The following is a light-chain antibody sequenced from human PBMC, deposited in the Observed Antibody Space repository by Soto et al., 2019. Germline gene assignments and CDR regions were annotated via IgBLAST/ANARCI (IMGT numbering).Light chain of an antibody. J-gene: IGKJ3*01. Sequence: EIVMTQSPATLSVSPGERANISCRASQSVSSNLAWYQQKPGQAPRLLIYGASTRATGIPARFSGSGSGTEFTLTISILQCEDFAVYCCQQYNHWPPGVTFGPGTKVDIK. CDR2: GAS. CDR1: QSVSSN. CDR3: QQYNHWPPGVT. V-gene: IGKV3-15*01.